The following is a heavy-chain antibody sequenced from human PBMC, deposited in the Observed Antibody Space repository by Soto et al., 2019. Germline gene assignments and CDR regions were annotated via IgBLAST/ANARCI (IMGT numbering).Heavy chain of an antibody. D-gene: IGHD3-10*01. V-gene: IGHV6-1*01. Sequence: QGQLQQSGPGLVKPSQTLSLTCAISGDSVSSDITSWNWIRQSPSRGLEWLGRTYYRSKWLHDYAVSVKSRITINPDTSKNQLSLELNSMTPEDTAVYYCARGKALDVWGQGTVVTISS. CDR2: TYYRSKWLH. CDR1: GDSVSSDITS. CDR3: ARGKALDV. J-gene: IGHJ3*01.